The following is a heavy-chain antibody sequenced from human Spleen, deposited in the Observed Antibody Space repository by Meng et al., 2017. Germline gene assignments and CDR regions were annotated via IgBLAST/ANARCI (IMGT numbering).Heavy chain of an antibody. J-gene: IGHJ4*02. CDR2: IYYSGST. Sequence: SETLSLTCTVSGGSISSSSYYWGWIRQPPGKGLEWIGSIYYSGSTYYNPSLKSRVTISVDTSKNQFSLKLSSVTAADTAVYYCARGAYHYGAGSYFGDWGQGTRVTGAS. CDR3: ARGAYHYGAGSYFGD. V-gene: IGHV4-39*07. CDR1: GGSISSSSYY. D-gene: IGHD3-10*01.